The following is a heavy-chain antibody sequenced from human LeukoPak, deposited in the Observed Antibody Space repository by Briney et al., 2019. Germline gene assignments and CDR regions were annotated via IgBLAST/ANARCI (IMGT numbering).Heavy chain of an antibody. CDR1: GFTFSSYE. V-gene: IGHV3-48*03. J-gene: IGHJ5*02. D-gene: IGHD3-3*01. CDR2: ISSSGSTI. Sequence: GGSLRLSCAASGFTFSSYETNWVRQAPGKGLEWVSYISSSGSTIYYADSVKGRFTISRDNAKNSLYLQMNSLRAEDTAVYYCARSLEDWFDPWGQGTLVTVSS. CDR3: ARSLEDWFDP.